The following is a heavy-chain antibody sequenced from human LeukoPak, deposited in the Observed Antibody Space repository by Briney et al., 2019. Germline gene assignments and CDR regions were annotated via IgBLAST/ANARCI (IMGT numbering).Heavy chain of an antibody. Sequence: SETLSLTCTVSGGSISSGGYYWSWIRQHPGKGLEWIGYIYYSGSTYYNPSLKSRVTISVDTSKNQFSLKLSSVTAADTAVYYCARVDTAMASLGYWGQGTLVSVSS. CDR3: ARVDTAMASLGY. V-gene: IGHV4-31*03. CDR1: GGSISSGGYY. J-gene: IGHJ4*02. D-gene: IGHD5-18*01. CDR2: IYYSGST.